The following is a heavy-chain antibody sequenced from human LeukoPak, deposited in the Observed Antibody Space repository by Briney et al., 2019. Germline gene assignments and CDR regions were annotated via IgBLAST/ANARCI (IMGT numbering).Heavy chain of an antibody. CDR2: IYSGGST. V-gene: IGHV3-66*02. D-gene: IGHD6-19*01. CDR1: GFTVSSDH. CDR3: AKGGGSSGRSYYFDY. J-gene: IGHJ4*02. Sequence: GGSLRLSCAASGFTVSSDHLTWVRQVPGKGLEWVSVIYSGGSTYYADSVKGRFTISRDNPKNTMNLQMNSLRAEDTAVYYCAKGGGSSGRSYYFDYWGQGTLVTVSS.